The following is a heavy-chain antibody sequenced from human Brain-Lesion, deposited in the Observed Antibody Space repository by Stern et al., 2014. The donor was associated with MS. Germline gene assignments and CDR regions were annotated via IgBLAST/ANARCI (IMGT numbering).Heavy chain of an antibody. V-gene: IGHV3-9*01. Sequence: VQLVESGGDLVQPGRSLRLSCAAFGFTFDDYAMHWVRQAPGKGLEWVAGISWNSGTIGYADSVKGRFTTSRENASSTLYLEMNSLRPEDTALYYCARDITGSSAYFAYWGQGTLVTVSS. D-gene: IGHD1-14*01. CDR2: ISWNSGTI. CDR3: ARDITGSSAYFAY. J-gene: IGHJ4*02. CDR1: GFTFDDYA.